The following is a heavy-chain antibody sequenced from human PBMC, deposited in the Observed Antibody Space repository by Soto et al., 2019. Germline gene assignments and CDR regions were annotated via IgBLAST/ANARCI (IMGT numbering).Heavy chain of an antibody. CDR3: ARYSPRITIFGVVIGTFDY. Sequence: SATLSLTCTVSGGSISSYYWSWIRQPPGKGLEWIGYIYYSGSTNYNPSLKSRVTISVDTSKNQFSLKLSSVTAADTAVYYCARYSPRITIFGVVIGTFDYWGQGTLGT. D-gene: IGHD3-3*01. V-gene: IGHV4-59*01. CDR2: IYYSGST. J-gene: IGHJ4*02. CDR1: GGSISSYY.